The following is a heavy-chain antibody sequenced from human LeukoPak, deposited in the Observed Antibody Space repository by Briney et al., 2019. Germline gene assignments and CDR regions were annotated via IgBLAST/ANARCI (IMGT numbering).Heavy chain of an antibody. CDR2: ISGSGAST. V-gene: IGHV3-23*01. J-gene: IGHJ4*02. CDR3: VREVVGAIYFDY. Sequence: GGSLRLSCLTSGLTFSTNAMSWVRQAPGKGLEWISGISGSGASTYYADSVKGRFTISRDNSKNTLYLQMNSLRPEDTAVYYCVREVVGAIYFDYWGQGTLVTVSS. CDR1: GLTFSTNA. D-gene: IGHD1-26*01.